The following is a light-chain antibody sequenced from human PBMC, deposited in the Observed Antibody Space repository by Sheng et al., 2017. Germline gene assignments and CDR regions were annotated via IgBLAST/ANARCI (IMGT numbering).Light chain of an antibody. CDR2: GTS. V-gene: IGKV3-15*01. CDR1: QSVSSS. Sequence: ETVMTQSPATLSLSPGERATLSCRASQSVSSSLAWYQQKPGQAPRLLISGTSTRATGIPARFSGSGSGTEFTLTISSLQSEDFAVYYCQHYDKWPLPFGGGTKVEIK. J-gene: IGKJ4*01. CDR3: QHYDKWPLP.